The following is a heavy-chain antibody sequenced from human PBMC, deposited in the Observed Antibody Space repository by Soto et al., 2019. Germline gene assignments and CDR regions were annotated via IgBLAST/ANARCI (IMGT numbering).Heavy chain of an antibody. J-gene: IGHJ6*02. CDR3: ARDSGSYFPYYYYGMDV. Sequence: SETLSLTCTVSGGSISSSSYYWGWIRQPPGKGLEWIGSIYYSGSTYYNPSLKSRVTISVDTSKNQFSLKLSSVTAADTAVYYCARDSGSYFPYYYYGMDVWGQGTTVTVSS. CDR2: IYYSGST. D-gene: IGHD1-26*01. CDR1: GGSISSSSYY. V-gene: IGHV4-39*01.